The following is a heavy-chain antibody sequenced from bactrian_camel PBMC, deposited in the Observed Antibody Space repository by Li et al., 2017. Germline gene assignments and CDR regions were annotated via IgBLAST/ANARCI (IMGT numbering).Heavy chain of an antibody. Sequence: HVQLVESGGGSVQTGGSLRLSCVVSGYTNGIQYMAWFRQAPGKEREGVASIDSDGETTYADPVKGRFTISRDNAKNSVYLQMHSLKLEDTAMYYCAADFGPYCSGSYLARRANFEGQGTQVTVS. CDR1: GYTNGIQY. V-gene: IGHV3S53*01. J-gene: IGHJ4*01. D-gene: IGHD2*01. CDR2: IDSDGET.